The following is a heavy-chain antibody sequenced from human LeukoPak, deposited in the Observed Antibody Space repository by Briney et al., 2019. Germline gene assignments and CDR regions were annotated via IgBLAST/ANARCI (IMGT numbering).Heavy chain of an antibody. CDR1: GFTFSSYN. Sequence: GGSLRLSCAASGFTFSSYNMNWVRQAPGKGLEWVSSISSSSSYKNYADSMKGRFTISRDNAKNSLYLQMNSLRAEDTAVYFCARDNPAWLLYYFDYWGPGTLVTVSS. V-gene: IGHV3-21*01. CDR3: ARDNPAWLLYYFDY. J-gene: IGHJ4*02. CDR2: ISSSSSYK. D-gene: IGHD3-9*01.